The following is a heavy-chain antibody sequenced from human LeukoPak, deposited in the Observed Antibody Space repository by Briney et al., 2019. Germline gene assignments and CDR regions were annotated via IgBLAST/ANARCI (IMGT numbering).Heavy chain of an antibody. D-gene: IGHD6-6*01. J-gene: IGHJ4*02. V-gene: IGHV3-66*01. CDR3: ARDPPAVAANTYG. Sequence: GGSLRHSCAASGVTVGNNYMNWVRQAPGKGLEWVSLIYSGGSTHYADSVKGRFTISRDNSKNTLYLQMNSLRVDDTAVYYCARDPPAVAANTYGWGQGTLVTVSS. CDR2: IYSGGST. CDR1: GVTVGNNY.